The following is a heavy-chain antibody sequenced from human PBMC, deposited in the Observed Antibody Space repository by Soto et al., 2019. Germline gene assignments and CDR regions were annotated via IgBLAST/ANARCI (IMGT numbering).Heavy chain of an antibody. V-gene: IGHV4-59*01. D-gene: IGHD2-21*02. J-gene: IGHJ4*02. Sequence: SETLSLTCAVSGGSISSYYWSWIRQPPGKGLEWIGYVYYSGSTNYNPSLKSRVTISVDTSKNQSSLKLSSVTAAVTAVYYCAREAGGNSVFLEPYFDYWGQGTLVTVSS. CDR2: VYYSGST. CDR3: AREAGGNSVFLEPYFDY. CDR1: GGSISSYY.